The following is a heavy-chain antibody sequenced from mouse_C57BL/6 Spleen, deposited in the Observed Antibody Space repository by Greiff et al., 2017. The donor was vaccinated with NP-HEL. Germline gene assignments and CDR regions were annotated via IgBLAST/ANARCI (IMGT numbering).Heavy chain of an antibody. CDR3: ARELGRRNAMDY. Sequence: QVQLKQPGAELVKPGASVKLSCKASGYTFTSYWMHWVKQRPGQGLEWIGMIHPNSGSTNYNEKFKSKATLTVDKSSSTAYMQLSSLTSEDSAVYYCARELGRRNAMDYWGQGTSVTVSS. J-gene: IGHJ4*01. CDR2: IHPNSGST. CDR1: GYTFTSYW. V-gene: IGHV1-64*01. D-gene: IGHD4-1*01.